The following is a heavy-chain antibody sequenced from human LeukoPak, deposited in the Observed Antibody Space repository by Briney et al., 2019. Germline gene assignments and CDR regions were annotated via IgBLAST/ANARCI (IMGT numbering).Heavy chain of an antibody. J-gene: IGHJ5*02. CDR2: INYSGST. D-gene: IGHD3-10*01. Sequence: PSETLSLTCAIYSESFSGYFWSWIRQPPGKGLEWIGEINYSGSTSYNPSFKSRVTISVDTSKNQFSLKLSSVTAADTAVYYCARGHDFYGSGRQSWFDPWGRGTLVTVSS. V-gene: IGHV4-34*01. CDR3: ARGHDFYGSGRQSWFDP. CDR1: SESFSGYF.